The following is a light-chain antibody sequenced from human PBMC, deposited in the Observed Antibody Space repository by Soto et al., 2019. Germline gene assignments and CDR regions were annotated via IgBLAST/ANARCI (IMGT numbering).Light chain of an antibody. CDR3: AAWDDSLNGYV. CDR2: RNN. V-gene: IGLV1-44*01. J-gene: IGLJ1*01. CDR1: SSNIGTNT. Sequence: QSVLTQPPSASGTPGQRVTISCSGSSSNIGTNTANWYQQLPGTAPKLLVYRNNQRPSGVPDRFSGTKSGTSASLAINGLQSEDEADYSCAAWDDSLNGYVFGTGTKLTVL.